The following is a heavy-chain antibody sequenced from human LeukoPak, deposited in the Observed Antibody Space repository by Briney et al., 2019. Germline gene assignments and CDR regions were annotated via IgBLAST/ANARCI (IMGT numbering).Heavy chain of an antibody. J-gene: IGHJ5*02. CDR3: ARLEYLDTAMASTNP. CDR2: IYYSGST. V-gene: IGHV4-59*01. D-gene: IGHD5-18*01. CDR1: GGAISSYL. Sequence: KPSETLSLSCTVSGGAISSYLWSWIRQPPGKGLEWIGYIYYSGSTNYNPSLKSRVTISVDTSKNQFSLKLSSVTAADTAVYYCARLEYLDTAMASTNPWSQGTLVTVSS.